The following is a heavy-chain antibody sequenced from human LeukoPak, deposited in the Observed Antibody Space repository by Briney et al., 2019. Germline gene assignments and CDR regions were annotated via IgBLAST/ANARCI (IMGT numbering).Heavy chain of an antibody. V-gene: IGHV1-18*01. CDR2: ISAYNGNT. CDR1: GGTFSSYA. CDR3: ARDRLGIAAFDY. D-gene: IGHD6-13*01. J-gene: IGHJ4*02. Sequence: ASVKVSCKASGGTFSSYAISWGRQAPGQGLEWMGWISAYNGNTNDAQKLQGRVTMTTDTSTSTAYMELRSLRSDDTAVYYCARDRLGIAAFDYWGQGTLVTVSS.